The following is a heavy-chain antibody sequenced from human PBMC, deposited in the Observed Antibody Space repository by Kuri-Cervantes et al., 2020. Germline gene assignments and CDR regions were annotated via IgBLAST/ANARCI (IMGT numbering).Heavy chain of an antibody. J-gene: IGHJ5*02. Sequence: ASVKVSCKASGYTFTTYAFSWVRQAPGQGLEWMGWISAYNGNTNYAQKLQGRVTMTTDTSTSTAYMELRSLRSDDTAVYYCARGAKRITIFGVVIRSNWFDPWGQGTLVTVSS. CDR2: ISAYNGNT. CDR1: GYTFTTYA. V-gene: IGHV1-18*01. D-gene: IGHD3-3*01. CDR3: ARGAKRITIFGVVIRSNWFDP.